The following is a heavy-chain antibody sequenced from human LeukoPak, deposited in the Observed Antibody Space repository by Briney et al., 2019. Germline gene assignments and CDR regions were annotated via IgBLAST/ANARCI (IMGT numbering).Heavy chain of an antibody. CDR3: ARGLGFDY. CDR1: GGSFSGYY. J-gene: IGHJ4*02. CDR2: INHSGST. Sequence: KPSETLSLTCAVYGGSFSGYYWSWIRQPPGKGLEWIGEINHSGSTNYNPSLKSRVTISVDTSKNRFSLKLSSVTAADTAVYYCARGLGFDYWGQGTLVTVSS. V-gene: IGHV4-34*01.